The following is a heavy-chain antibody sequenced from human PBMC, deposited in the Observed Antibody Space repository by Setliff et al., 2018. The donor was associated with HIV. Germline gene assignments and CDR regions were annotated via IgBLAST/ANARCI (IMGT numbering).Heavy chain of an antibody. CDR1: GGSFSRSA. Sequence: GASVKVSCKASGGSFSRSAISWVRQAPGQGLEWMGGIIPMFDTANYAERFHGRVTMTADESTSTVYMELSRLRPEDTAVYYCARDLGGDDSRYWYFDVWGRGTLVTVSS. D-gene: IGHD2-21*02. CDR2: IIPMFDTA. CDR3: ARDLGGDDSRYWYFDV. J-gene: IGHJ2*01. V-gene: IGHV1-69*13.